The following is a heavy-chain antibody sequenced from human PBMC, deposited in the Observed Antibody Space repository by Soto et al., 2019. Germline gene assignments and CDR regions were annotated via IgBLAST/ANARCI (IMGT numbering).Heavy chain of an antibody. D-gene: IGHD3-16*01. CDR1: GGTFSSYA. Sequence: QVQLVQSGAEVKKPGSSVKVSCKASGGTFSSYAISWVRQAPGQGLEWMGGIIPIFGTANYAQKFQGRVTITADESTSTAYMELSSLRSEVTAVYYCASRTFLGKYYYYYGMDVWGQGTTVTVSS. CDR2: IIPIFGTA. CDR3: ASRTFLGKYYYYYGMDV. J-gene: IGHJ6*02. V-gene: IGHV1-69*01.